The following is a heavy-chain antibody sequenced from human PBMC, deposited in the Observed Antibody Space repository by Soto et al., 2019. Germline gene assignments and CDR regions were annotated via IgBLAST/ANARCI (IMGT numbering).Heavy chain of an antibody. D-gene: IGHD3-3*01. CDR1: GGSISTYY. CDR3: ARYRSGYDFWDGEYYFDC. Sequence: PSGPLSLTCTVSGGSISTYYWSWIRQSPGKGLECIRYTYYNGRTNYNPSLKSRVIISVDSSENQCSLQLNSVSAADTAVYYCARYRSGYDFWDGEYYFDCWGEGIQVTVSS. J-gene: IGHJ4*02. V-gene: IGHV4-59*01. CDR2: TYYNGRT.